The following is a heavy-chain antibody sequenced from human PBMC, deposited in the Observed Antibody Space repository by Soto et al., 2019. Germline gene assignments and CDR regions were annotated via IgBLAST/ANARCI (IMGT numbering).Heavy chain of an antibody. Sequence: GGSLRLSCAASGFTVSSNYMSWVRQAPGKGLEWVSVIYSGGSTYYADSVKGRFTISRDNSKNTLYLQMNSLRAEDTAVYYCAREPRYSSSWYPGIFDYWGQGTLVTVSS. CDR2: IYSGGST. CDR3: AREPRYSSSWYPGIFDY. D-gene: IGHD6-13*01. V-gene: IGHV3-66*01. CDR1: GFTVSSNY. J-gene: IGHJ4*02.